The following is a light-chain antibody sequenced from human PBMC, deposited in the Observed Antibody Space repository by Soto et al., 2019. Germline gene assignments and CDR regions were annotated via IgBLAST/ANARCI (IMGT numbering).Light chain of an antibody. Sequence: QSVLTQPPSASGTPGQWVTISCSGSSSNIGSNYVYWYQQLPGTAPKLLIYRNNQRPSGVPDRFSGSKSGTSASLAVSGLRSEDEADYYCAAWDDSLSAYVFGTGTKLTVL. CDR1: SSNIGSNY. V-gene: IGLV1-47*01. CDR2: RNN. J-gene: IGLJ1*01. CDR3: AAWDDSLSAYV.